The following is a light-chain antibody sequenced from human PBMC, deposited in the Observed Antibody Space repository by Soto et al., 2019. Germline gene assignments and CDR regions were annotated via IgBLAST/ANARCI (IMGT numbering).Light chain of an antibody. CDR2: DAS. V-gene: IGKV1-33*01. Sequence: DIQMTQSPSSLSASVGDRVTITCQASQDISNYLNWYQQKPGKAPKLLIYDASNLETGVPSRFSGSGSGTDFTFTISGLQSDDFAVYYCQHYLTWPLTFGGGTRVEI. CDR1: QDISNY. J-gene: IGKJ4*01. CDR3: QHYLTWPLT.